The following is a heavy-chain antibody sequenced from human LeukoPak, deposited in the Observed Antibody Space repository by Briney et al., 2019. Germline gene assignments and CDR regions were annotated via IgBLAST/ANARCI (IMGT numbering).Heavy chain of an antibody. Sequence: GGSLRLSCAASGFTVSSNYMSWVRQAPGKGLEWVSVIYSGGSTYYAGSVKGRFTISRDNSKNTLYLQMNSLRAEDTAVYYCASGSDDYGDYFDAFDIWGQGTMVTVSS. D-gene: IGHD4-17*01. CDR3: ASGSDDYGDYFDAFDI. CDR1: GFTVSSNY. CDR2: IYSGGST. V-gene: IGHV3-53*01. J-gene: IGHJ3*02.